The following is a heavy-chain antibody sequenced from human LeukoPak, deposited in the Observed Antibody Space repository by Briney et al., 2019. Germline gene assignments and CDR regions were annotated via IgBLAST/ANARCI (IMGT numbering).Heavy chain of an antibody. D-gene: IGHD6-13*01. V-gene: IGHV1-18*01. CDR3: AGEGIAAADNYYGMDV. CDR2: ISAYNGNT. Sequence: RASVKVSCKASGYTFTSYGISWVRQAPGQGLEWMGWISAYNGNTNYAQKLQGRVTMTTDTSTSTAYMELRSLRSDDTAVYYCAGEGIAAADNYYGMDVWGQGTTVTVSS. CDR1: GYTFTSYG. J-gene: IGHJ6*02.